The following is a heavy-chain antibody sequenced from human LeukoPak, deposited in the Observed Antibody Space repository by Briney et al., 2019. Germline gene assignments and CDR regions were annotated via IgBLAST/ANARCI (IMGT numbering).Heavy chain of an antibody. V-gene: IGHV4-30-4*08. CDR1: GGSISSGDNY. Sequence: SETLSLTCTVSGGSISSGDNYWSWIRQPPGKGLEWIGYIYYSGSTYYNPSLKSRVTISVDTSKNQFSLKLSSVTAADTAVYYCARGRRNWFDPWGQGTLVTVSS. CDR2: IYYSGST. J-gene: IGHJ5*02. CDR3: ARGRRNWFDP.